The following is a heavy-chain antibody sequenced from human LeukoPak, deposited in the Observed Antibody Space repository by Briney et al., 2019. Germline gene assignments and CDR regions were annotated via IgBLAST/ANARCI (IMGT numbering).Heavy chain of an antibody. Sequence: ASVKVSCKASGYTFHAYYMHCVRQAPGQETEWMGWINPNSGGTNYAQKFQGWVTMTRDTSISTAYMELSRLRSDDTAVYYCAREDEGACDYWGQGTLVTVPS. CDR2: INPNSGGT. V-gene: IGHV1-2*04. J-gene: IGHJ4*02. CDR1: GYTFHAYY. CDR3: AREDEGACDY. D-gene: IGHD4/OR15-4a*01.